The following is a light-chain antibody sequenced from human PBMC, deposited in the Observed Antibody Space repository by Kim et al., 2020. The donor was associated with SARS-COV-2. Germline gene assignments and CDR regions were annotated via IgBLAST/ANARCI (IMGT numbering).Light chain of an antibody. CDR3: QVWDSSSDHRV. V-gene: IGLV3-21*04. CDR2: YDS. Sequence: APGKTARITCGGNNIGIKSVHWYQQKPGQAPVLVIYYDSDRPSGIPERFSGSNSGNTATLTISRVEAGDEADYYCQVWDSSSDHRVFGGGTKLTVL. J-gene: IGLJ3*02. CDR1: NIGIKS.